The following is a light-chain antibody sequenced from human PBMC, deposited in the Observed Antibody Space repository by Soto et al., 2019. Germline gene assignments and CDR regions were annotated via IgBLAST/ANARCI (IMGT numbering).Light chain of an antibody. CDR1: QSVSNK. Sequence: EVLLTQYPGTLSLSPGDRYTLSGRASQSVSNKLAWYQQKPGQAHRLLIYGASTRATGIPGRFSGSGSGTEFTLTISNLQSEDFAVYYCQQYNNWPFTVGPGTKVEIK. J-gene: IGKJ3*01. CDR2: GAS. V-gene: IGKV3-15*01. CDR3: QQYNNWPFT.